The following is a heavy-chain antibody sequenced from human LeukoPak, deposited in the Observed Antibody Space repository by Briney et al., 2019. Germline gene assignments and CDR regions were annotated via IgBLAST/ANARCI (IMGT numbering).Heavy chain of an antibody. J-gene: IGHJ4*02. D-gene: IGHD3-9*01. Sequence: ASVKVSCKASGYTFTSYGISWVRQAPGQGLEWMGWISAYSGNTNYAQKLQGRVTMTTDTSTSTAYMELRSLRSDDTAVYYCARDNGPGYDILTGYYRGFDYWGQGTLVTVSS. CDR2: ISAYSGNT. V-gene: IGHV1-18*01. CDR3: ARDNGPGYDILTGYYRGFDY. CDR1: GYTFTSYG.